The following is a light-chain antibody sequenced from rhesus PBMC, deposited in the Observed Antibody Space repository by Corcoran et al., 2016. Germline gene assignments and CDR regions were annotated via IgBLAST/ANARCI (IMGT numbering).Light chain of an antibody. CDR1: QSVSSS. CDR3: QQDYSWPWT. Sequence: EIVMTQSPATLSLSPGERATLSCRASQSVSSSLAWYQQKPGQAPKLLIYGASSRATGNPDRFSGSGSGTDFTLTISSRKPEDVGVYYCQQDYSWPWTFGQGTKVEIK. CDR2: GAS. J-gene: IGKJ1*01. V-gene: IGKV3-42*01.